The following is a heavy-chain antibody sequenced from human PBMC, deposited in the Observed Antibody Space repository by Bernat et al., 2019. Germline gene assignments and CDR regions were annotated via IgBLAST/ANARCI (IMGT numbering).Heavy chain of an antibody. CDR3: ARDYISSVTTSDYYYGMDV. CDR2: INPNSGGT. V-gene: IGHV1-2*04. D-gene: IGHD4-17*01. J-gene: IGHJ6*02. Sequence: QVQLVQSGAEVKKPGASVKVSCKASGYTFTGYYMHWVRQAPGQGLEWMGWINPNSGGTNYAQKFQGWVTMTRETSISTAYMELSRLRSDDTVVYYCARDYISSVTTSDYYYGMDVWGQGTTVTVSS. CDR1: GYTFTGYY.